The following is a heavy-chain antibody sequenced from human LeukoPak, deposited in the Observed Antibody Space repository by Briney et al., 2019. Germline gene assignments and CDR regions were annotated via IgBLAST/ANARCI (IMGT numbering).Heavy chain of an antibody. CDR1: GGSISSYY. CDR3: ARGAVEPSYYYYYMDV. V-gene: IGHV4-59*12. D-gene: IGHD6-19*01. J-gene: IGHJ6*03. Sequence: PSETLSLTCTVSGGSISSYYWSWIRQPPGKGLEWIGYIYYSGSTNYNPSLKSRVTISVDTSKNQFSLKLSSVTAADTAVYYCARGAVEPSYYYYYMDVWGKGTTVTVSS. CDR2: IYYSGST.